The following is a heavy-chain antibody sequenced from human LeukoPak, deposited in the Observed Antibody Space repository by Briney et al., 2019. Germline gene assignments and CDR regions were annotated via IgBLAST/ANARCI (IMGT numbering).Heavy chain of an antibody. V-gene: IGHV1-46*01. CDR1: GYTFTGYY. D-gene: IGHD3-22*01. CDR3: ARGGGVHYYDSSGYYYARY. Sequence: ASVKVSCKASGYTFTGYYMHWVRQAPGQGLEWMGIINPSGGSTSYAQKFQGRVTMTRDMSTSTVYMELSSLRSEDTAVYYCARGGGVHYYDSSGYYYARYWGQGTLVTVSS. CDR2: INPSGGST. J-gene: IGHJ4*02.